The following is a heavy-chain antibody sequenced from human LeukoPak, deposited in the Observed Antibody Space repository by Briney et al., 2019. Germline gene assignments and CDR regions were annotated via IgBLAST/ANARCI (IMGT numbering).Heavy chain of an antibody. D-gene: IGHD3-22*01. Sequence: PGGSLRLSCAASGFTFSTYSMNWVRQSPGKGLEWVSYIRSSSSIIHYADSVKGRFTISRDNAKSSLYLQMNSLRAEDTAVYYCARIGYYDSSGYPRAFDIWGQGTMVTVSS. CDR2: IRSSSSII. J-gene: IGHJ3*02. V-gene: IGHV3-48*01. CDR1: GFTFSTYS. CDR3: ARIGYYDSSGYPRAFDI.